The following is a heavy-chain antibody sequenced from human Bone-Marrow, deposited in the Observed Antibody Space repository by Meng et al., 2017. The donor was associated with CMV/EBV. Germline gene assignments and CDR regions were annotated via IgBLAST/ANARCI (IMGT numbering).Heavy chain of an antibody. Sequence: ASVKGSCKASGYIFTKYGVNWMRQAPGQGPEWMGWISAYNGDTMYAPKVQGRVTMTTDTSTSTAYMELRGLRSDDTAVYYCARDAGNIAVSGIGDYWGQGTLVTVSS. J-gene: IGHJ4*02. D-gene: IGHD6-19*01. V-gene: IGHV1-18*01. CDR2: ISAYNGDT. CDR3: ARDAGNIAVSGIGDY. CDR1: GYIFTKYG.